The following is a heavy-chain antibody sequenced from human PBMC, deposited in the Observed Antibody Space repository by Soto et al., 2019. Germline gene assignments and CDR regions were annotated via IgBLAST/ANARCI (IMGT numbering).Heavy chain of an antibody. V-gene: IGHV4-31*03. Sequence: TLSLTCTVSGGSISSGGYYWSWIRQHPGKGLEWIGNIYYTGSTHYDPSLKSRITISLDTSKNQISLKLSSVTAADPAVYYCASSPVTGIYYAMDVWGQGTTVTVSS. D-gene: IGHD6-19*01. CDR1: GGSISSGGYY. CDR2: IYYTGST. CDR3: ASSPVTGIYYAMDV. J-gene: IGHJ6*02.